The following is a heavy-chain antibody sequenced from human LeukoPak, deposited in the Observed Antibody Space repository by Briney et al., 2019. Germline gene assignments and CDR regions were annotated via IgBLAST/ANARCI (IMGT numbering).Heavy chain of an antibody. CDR2: MNPNSGNT. Sequence: ASVRVSCKASGYTFTSYDINWVRQATGQGLEWMGWMNPNSGNTDYAQSLQGRVTMTTDTYTSTAYMELRSLRSDDTAMYYCARDRSTHDYWGQGTLVTVSS. D-gene: IGHD2-15*01. CDR3: ARDRSTHDY. J-gene: IGHJ4*02. V-gene: IGHV1-8*01. CDR1: GYTFTSYD.